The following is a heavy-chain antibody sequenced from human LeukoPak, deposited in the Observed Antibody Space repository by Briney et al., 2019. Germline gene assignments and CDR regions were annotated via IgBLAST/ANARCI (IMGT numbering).Heavy chain of an antibody. CDR2: INSDGSST. CDR3: ARAGEGLQSYGFDM. D-gene: IGHD1-26*01. V-gene: IGHV3-74*01. Sequence: PGGSLRLSRGAPGFPLSSHWVRWGRQGPGEGVVWVSRINSDGSSTAYADSVKGRFTISRDNAKDTVYLQMNNLRAEDTAVYYCARAGEGLQSYGFDMWGQGTKVSVST. J-gene: IGHJ3*02. CDR1: GFPLSSHW.